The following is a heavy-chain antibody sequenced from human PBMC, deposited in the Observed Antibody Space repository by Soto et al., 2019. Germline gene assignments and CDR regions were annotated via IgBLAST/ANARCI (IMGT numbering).Heavy chain of an antibody. CDR3: AKDRVAGAIADRFDS. D-gene: IGHD1-26*01. CDR1: GFTFSSYA. Sequence: GGSLRLSCAASGFTFSSYAMNWVRQAPGKGLEWVAVVSDSGRRTDCAESVKGRFTISRDSSKNTVYLEMNTLRAEDTAVYYCAKDRVAGAIADRFDSWGQGTLVTVSS. V-gene: IGHV3-23*01. J-gene: IGHJ5*01. CDR2: VSDSGRRT.